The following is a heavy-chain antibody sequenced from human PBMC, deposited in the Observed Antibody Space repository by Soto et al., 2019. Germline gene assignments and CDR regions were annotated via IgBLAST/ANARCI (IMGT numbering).Heavy chain of an antibody. CDR3: AKDMNSVPEY. J-gene: IGHJ4*02. CDR2: IKTDGSIT. V-gene: IGHV3-74*01. CDR1: GFTFSSYW. D-gene: IGHD1-7*01. Sequence: LRISCATSGFTFSSYWMFWVRQAPGKGLVWVSRIKTDGSITSYADSVKGRFTVSRDNARDMLYLQMNSLRAEDTAVYYCAKDMNSVPEYWGQGTLVTVSS.